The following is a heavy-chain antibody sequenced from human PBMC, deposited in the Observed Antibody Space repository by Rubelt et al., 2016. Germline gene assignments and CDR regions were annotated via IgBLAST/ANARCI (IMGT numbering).Heavy chain of an antibody. J-gene: IGHJ4*02. CDR3: ARQSGYGDQINY. CDR1: GGSISSIIYY. Sequence: QLQLQESGPGLVKPSETLSLSCTVSGGSISSIIYYWGWIRQPPGKGLEWIGSIHDSGTTYYNPSLKSRVTIPVDTSRNQFSLRLTSVTAADTAVYYCARQSGYGDQINYWGQGTLVTVSS. CDR2: IHDSGTT. D-gene: IGHD4-17*01. V-gene: IGHV4-39*01.